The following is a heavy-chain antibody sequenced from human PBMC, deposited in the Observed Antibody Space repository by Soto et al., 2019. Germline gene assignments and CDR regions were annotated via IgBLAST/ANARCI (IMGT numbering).Heavy chain of an antibody. CDR2: IYYSGST. J-gene: IGHJ5*02. D-gene: IGHD2-2*01. CDR1: GGSISSYY. V-gene: IGHV4-59*01. Sequence: ETLSLTCTVSGGSISSYYWSWIRQPPGKGLEWIGYIYYSGSTNYNPSLKSRVTISVDTSKNQFSLKLSSVTAADTAVYYCVRTPRYCSSTSCYVENWFDPWGQGTLVTVS. CDR3: VRTPRYCSSTSCYVENWFDP.